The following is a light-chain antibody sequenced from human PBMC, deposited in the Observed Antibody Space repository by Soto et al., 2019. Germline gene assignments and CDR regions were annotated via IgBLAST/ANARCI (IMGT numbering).Light chain of an antibody. CDR1: SSDVGGYNY. V-gene: IGLV2-14*03. CDR2: DVS. CDR3: SSYTSSSLYV. J-gene: IGLJ1*01. Sequence: QSALTQPASMSGSPGQSITISCTGTSSDVGGYNYVSWYQQHPGKAPKLMIYDVSNRPSGVSNRFSGSKSGNTASLTISGLQAEDEAAYYCSSYTSSSLYVFGTGTKVTVL.